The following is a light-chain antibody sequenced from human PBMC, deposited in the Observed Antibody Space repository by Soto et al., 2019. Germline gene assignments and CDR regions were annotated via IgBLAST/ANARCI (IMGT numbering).Light chain of an antibody. CDR3: QHYNNWPPWT. J-gene: IGKJ1*01. CDR2: GAS. Sequence: EIVMTQSPVTLSVSPGERATLSCRASQSVSSNLAWYQQKPGQAPRLLIYGASTRATGIAARFSGSGSGTEFTLTISSLQSEDFAVYYCQHYNNWPPWTFGQGTKVEIK. V-gene: IGKV3-15*01. CDR1: QSVSSN.